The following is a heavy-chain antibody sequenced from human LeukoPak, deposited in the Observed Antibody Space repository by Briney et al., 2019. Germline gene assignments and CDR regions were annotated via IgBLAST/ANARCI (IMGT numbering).Heavy chain of an antibody. V-gene: IGHV4-59*08. CDR2: IYYSGGT. CDR3: ARLVGATRIDY. CDR1: GGSINSYY. Sequence: SETLSLTCTVSGGSINSYYWTWIRQPPGKGLEWIGYIYYSGGTNYNPSLKSRVIISVDTPKNQFSLNLSSVTAADTAVYYCARLVGATRIDYWGQGTLVIVSS. J-gene: IGHJ4*02. D-gene: IGHD1-26*01.